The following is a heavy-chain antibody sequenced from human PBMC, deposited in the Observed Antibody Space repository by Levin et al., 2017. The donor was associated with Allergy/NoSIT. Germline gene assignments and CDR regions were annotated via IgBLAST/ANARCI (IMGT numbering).Heavy chain of an antibody. V-gene: IGHV3-48*02. CDR3: AKFDYGGNSGVY. Sequence: GGSLRLSCAVSGFTFSSYSMNWVRQAPGKGLEWVSYISSSSSTIYYADSVKGRFTISRDNAKNSLYLQMNSLRDEDTAVYYCAKFDYGGNSGVYWGQGTLVTVSS. CDR2: ISSSSSTI. CDR1: GFTFSSYS. J-gene: IGHJ4*02. D-gene: IGHD4-23*01.